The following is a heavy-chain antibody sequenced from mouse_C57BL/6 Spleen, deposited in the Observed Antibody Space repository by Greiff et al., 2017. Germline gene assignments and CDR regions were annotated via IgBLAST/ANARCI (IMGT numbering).Heavy chain of an antibody. CDR1: GYAFTNYL. J-gene: IGHJ2*01. Sequence: QVQLKESGAELVRPGTSVKVSCKASGYAFTNYLIEWVKQRPGQGLEWIGVINPGSGGTNYNEKFKGKATLTADKSSSTAYMQLSSLTSEDSAVYFCARDDETYYSNPFDYWGQGTTLTVSS. CDR3: ARDDETYYSNPFDY. D-gene: IGHD2-5*01. V-gene: IGHV1-54*01. CDR2: INPGSGGT.